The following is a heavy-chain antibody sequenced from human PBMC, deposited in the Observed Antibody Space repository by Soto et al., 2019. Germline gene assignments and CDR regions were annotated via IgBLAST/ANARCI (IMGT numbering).Heavy chain of an antibody. CDR3: ARRPGTAMVTSDQPAYYFDY. CDR1: GGSFSGYY. V-gene: IGHV4-34*01. D-gene: IGHD5-18*01. J-gene: IGHJ4*02. Sequence: PSETLCLTCAVYGGSFSGYYWSWIRQPPGKGLEWIGEINHSGSTNYNPSLKSRVTISVDTSKNQFSLKLSSVTAADTAVYYCARRPGTAMVTSDQPAYYFDYWGQGTLVTVSS. CDR2: INHSGST.